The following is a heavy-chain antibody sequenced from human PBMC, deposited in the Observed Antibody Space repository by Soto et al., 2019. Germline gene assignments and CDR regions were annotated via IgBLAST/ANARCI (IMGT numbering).Heavy chain of an antibody. J-gene: IGHJ5*02. CDR1: GFTFSSFA. D-gene: IGHD1-26*01. CDR2: IYSGGST. Sequence: PGGSLRLSCAASGFTFSSFAVHWVRQAPGKGLEWVSVIYSGGSTYYADSVKGRFTISRDNSKNTLYLQMNSLRAEDTAVYYCARDHRWGAALGWFDPWGQGT. V-gene: IGHV3-53*01. CDR3: ARDHRWGAALGWFDP.